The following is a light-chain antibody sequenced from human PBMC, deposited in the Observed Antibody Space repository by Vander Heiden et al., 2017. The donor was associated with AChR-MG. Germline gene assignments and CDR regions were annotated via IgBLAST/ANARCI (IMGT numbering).Light chain of an antibody. Sequence: QLVLTQSPSASASLGGSVPLPCTLSSGHGSYVIAWHQQHSEKGPRYLMKLTNDGSHFQGDGTPARFSGSVAGPERYLTISSPQSEDEADYYCQTWGTGIVVFGGGTKLTV. V-gene: IGLV4-69*01. J-gene: IGLJ3*02. CDR3: QTWGTGIVV. CDR2: LTNDGSH. CDR1: SGHGSYV.